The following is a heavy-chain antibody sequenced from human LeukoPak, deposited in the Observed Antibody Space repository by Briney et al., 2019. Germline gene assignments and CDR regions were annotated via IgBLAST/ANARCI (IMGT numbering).Heavy chain of an antibody. D-gene: IGHD6-19*01. Sequence: SETLSLTPTVCGGSISTYSWTWIREPPGKGLGCSGNIYYSGSTNYNPSLTSRVTISIDTSKNQFSLKVGSLTAADTAVYYCARAHSSGWPHMFDPWGQGTLVTVPS. V-gene: IGHV4-59*01. CDR1: GGSISTYS. CDR3: ARAHSSGWPHMFDP. J-gene: IGHJ5*02. CDR2: IYYSGST.